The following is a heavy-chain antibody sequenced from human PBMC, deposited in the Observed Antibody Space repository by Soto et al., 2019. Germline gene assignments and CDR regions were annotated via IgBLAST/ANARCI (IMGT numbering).Heavy chain of an antibody. CDR2: IYYSGST. CDR1: GGSISSGGYY. D-gene: IGHD6-13*01. CDR3: ARVPSSSWYHLDY. Sequence: SETLSLTCTVSGGSISSGGYYWSWIRQHPGKGLEWIGYIYYSGSTYYNPSLKSRVTISVDTSKNQFSLKLSSVTAADTAVYYCARVPSSSWYHLDYWGQGTLVTVSS. J-gene: IGHJ4*02. V-gene: IGHV4-31*02.